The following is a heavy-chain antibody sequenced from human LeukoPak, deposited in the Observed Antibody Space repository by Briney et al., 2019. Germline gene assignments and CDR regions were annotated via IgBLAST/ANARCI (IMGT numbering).Heavy chain of an antibody. D-gene: IGHD3-10*01. CDR1: GFTFSDYY. CDR3: ARASYYYGSGSYEMSPSTSTFDY. J-gene: IGHJ4*02. Sequence: PGGSLRLSCAASGFTFSDYYMSWIRQAPGKGLEWVSYISSSGSTIYYADSVKGRFTISRDNAKNSLYLQMNSLRAEDTAVYYCARASYYYGSGSYEMSPSTSTFDYWGQGTLVTVSS. CDR2: ISSSGSTI. V-gene: IGHV3-11*01.